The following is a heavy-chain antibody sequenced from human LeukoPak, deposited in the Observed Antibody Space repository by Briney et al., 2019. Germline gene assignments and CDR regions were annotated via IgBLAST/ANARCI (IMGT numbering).Heavy chain of an antibody. CDR3: ARDLNWNPLDY. V-gene: IGHV3-48*03. CDR2: ISSSGSTI. J-gene: IGHJ4*02. D-gene: IGHD1-1*01. CDR1: GFTFSSYE. Sequence: PGGSLRLSCAASGFTFSSYEMNWVRQAPGKGLEWVSYISSSGSTIYYADSVKGRFTISRDNAKNSLYLQMNSLRAEDTAVHYCARDLNWNPLDYWGQGTLVTVSS.